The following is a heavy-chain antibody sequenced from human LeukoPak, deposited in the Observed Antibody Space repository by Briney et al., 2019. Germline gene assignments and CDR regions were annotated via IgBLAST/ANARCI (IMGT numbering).Heavy chain of an antibody. CDR2: MNPNSGNT. CDR1: GYTFTSYD. V-gene: IGHV1-8*01. CDR3: ARGLRSDSSGRKFDC. D-gene: IGHD3-22*01. Sequence: ASVKVSCKASGYTFTSYDINWVRQATGQGLEWMGWMNPNSGNTGYAQKFQGRITMTRNTSIGTAYMELSSLGSEDTAMYYCARGLRSDSSGRKFDCWGQGTLVTVSS. J-gene: IGHJ4*02.